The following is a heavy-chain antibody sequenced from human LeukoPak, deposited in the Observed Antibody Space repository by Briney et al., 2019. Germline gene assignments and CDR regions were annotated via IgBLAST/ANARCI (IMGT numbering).Heavy chain of an antibody. CDR1: GFIFSTYS. V-gene: IGHV3-21*01. J-gene: IGHJ3*02. CDR2: TTSSGSHI. CDR3: ARFETCSRTSCDDAFDI. D-gene: IGHD2-2*01. Sequence: GGSLRLSCAASGFIFSTYSMNWVRQAPGKGLEWISSTTSSGSHIYYADSVRGRLTISRDNADNSLYLQMDSLRAEDTAVYYCARFETCSRTSCDDAFDIWGQGTVVTVSS.